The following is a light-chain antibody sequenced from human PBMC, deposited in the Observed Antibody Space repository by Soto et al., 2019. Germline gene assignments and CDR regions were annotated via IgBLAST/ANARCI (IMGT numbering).Light chain of an antibody. CDR3: QQSYSTSWT. Sequence: EIVLTQSPATLSVSPGDSATLSCRASQSVGPNLVWYQQRFGQSPRLLIYHVSTRATGVPARFSGSGSETEFTLTISSLQPEDFATYYCQQSYSTSWTFGQGTKVDIK. V-gene: IGKV3-15*01. J-gene: IGKJ1*01. CDR2: HVS. CDR1: QSVGPN.